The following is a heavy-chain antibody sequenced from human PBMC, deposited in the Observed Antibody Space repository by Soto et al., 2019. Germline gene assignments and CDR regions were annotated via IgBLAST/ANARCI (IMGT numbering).Heavy chain of an antibody. V-gene: IGHV3-21*01. D-gene: IGHD3-10*01. Sequence: GGSLRLSCAASGFTFSSYSMNWVRQAPGKGLEWVSSISSSSSYIYYADSVKGRFTISRDNAKNSLYLQMNSLRAEDTAVYYCAREADYYGSGSSYGMDVWGQGTTVTVS. CDR2: ISSSSSYI. CDR1: GFTFSSYS. J-gene: IGHJ6*02. CDR3: AREADYYGSGSSYGMDV.